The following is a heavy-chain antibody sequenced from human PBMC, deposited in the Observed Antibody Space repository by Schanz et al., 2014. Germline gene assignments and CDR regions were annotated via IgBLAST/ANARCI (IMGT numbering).Heavy chain of an antibody. J-gene: IGHJ4*02. CDR3: ARGPDSTSADVTRGRRRYYFDY. Sequence: QVQLQESGPGLVKPSETLSLTCTVSGDSISTSYYWGWIRQPAGKGLEWIGRIYTSGSTNYNPSLKSRVPMSVDPSKNQFSLKLSSVTAADTAVYYCARGPDSTSADVTRGRRRYYFDYWGQGTLVTVSS. CDR2: IYTSGST. V-gene: IGHV4-4*07. CDR1: GDSISTSYY. D-gene: IGHD6-13*01.